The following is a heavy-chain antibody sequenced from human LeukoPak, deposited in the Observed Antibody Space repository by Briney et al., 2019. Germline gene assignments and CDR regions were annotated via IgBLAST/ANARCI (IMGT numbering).Heavy chain of an antibody. CDR3: ARNYYDSSGYYQGKVDY. V-gene: IGHV1-18*01. J-gene: IGHJ4*02. CDR2: ISAYNGNT. CDR1: GYTLTSYG. Sequence: ASVKVSCKASGYTLTSYGISWVRQAPGQGLEWMGWISAYNGNTNYAQKLQGRVTMTTDTSTSTAYMELRSLRSDDTAVYYCARNYYDSSGYYQGKVDYWGQGTLVTVSS. D-gene: IGHD3-22*01.